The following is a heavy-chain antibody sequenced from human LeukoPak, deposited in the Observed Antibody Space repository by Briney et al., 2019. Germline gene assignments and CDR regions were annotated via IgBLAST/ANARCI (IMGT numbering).Heavy chain of an antibody. CDR3: ARGLSPMFDP. CDR1: GFTFSSYS. Sequence: GGSLRLSCAASGFTFSSYSMHWVRQAPGKGLEWVAAISYDGSNKYYADSVKGRFTISRDNSKNTLYLQMNSLRAEDTAVYYCARGLSPMFDPWGQGTLVTVSS. V-gene: IGHV3-30*03. J-gene: IGHJ5*02. CDR2: ISYDGSNK.